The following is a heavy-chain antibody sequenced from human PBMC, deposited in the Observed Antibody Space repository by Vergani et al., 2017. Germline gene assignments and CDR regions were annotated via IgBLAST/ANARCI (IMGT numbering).Heavy chain of an antibody. CDR1: GGSIISGGSS. Sequence: QLQLQESGSGLVTPSPTLSLTCAVSGGSIISGGSSWRWIRHPPGKGLEWIGYIYHSLSTYDNPSLNIRFTIAVDRSKNQVSLKLSSVTAADTAVYYGARFSSRNWFEPWGQGTLVKVYS. D-gene: IGHD6-13*01. V-gene: IGHV4-30-2*01. CDR3: ARFSSRNWFEP. J-gene: IGHJ5*02. CDR2: IYHSLST.